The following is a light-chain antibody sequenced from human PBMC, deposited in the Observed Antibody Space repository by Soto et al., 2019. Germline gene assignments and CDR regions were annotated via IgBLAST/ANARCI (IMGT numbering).Light chain of an antibody. Sequence: DIPMTQSPSSLSASVGDRVTITCRASQDINNFLAWYQQKPGKVPKLLIYSAFTLQSGVPSRFSGSRSGTDFTLTISSLEPEDVGIYYCQKYDSAPRTFGQGTKVEIK. CDR1: QDINNF. CDR3: QKYDSAPRT. CDR2: SAF. V-gene: IGKV1-27*01. J-gene: IGKJ1*01.